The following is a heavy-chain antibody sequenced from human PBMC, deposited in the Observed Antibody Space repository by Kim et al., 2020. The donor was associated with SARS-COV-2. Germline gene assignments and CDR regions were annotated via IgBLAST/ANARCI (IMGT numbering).Heavy chain of an antibody. CDR2: INHSGST. D-gene: IGHD2-21*02. Sequence: SETLSLTCAVYGGSFSGYYWSWIRQPPGKGLEWIGEINHSGSTNYNPSLKSRVTISVDTSKNQFSLKLSSVTAADTAVYYCARGGGNSVWYFDLWGRGTLVTVSS. CDR3: ARGGGNSVWYFDL. J-gene: IGHJ2*01. V-gene: IGHV4-34*01. CDR1: GGSFSGYY.